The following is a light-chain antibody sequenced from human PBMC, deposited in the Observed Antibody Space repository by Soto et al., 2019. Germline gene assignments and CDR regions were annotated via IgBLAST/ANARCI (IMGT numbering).Light chain of an antibody. J-gene: IGLJ2*01. V-gene: IGLV2-23*01. CDR2: EGN. CDR3: CSYAGGGTGI. Sequence: QSALTQPASVSGSPGQSITISCTGTSTDIGRYKLVSWYQQHPGKAPKLMIYEGNKRPAGVSNRFSGSKSGNTASLTISGLQGDGEADYYFCSYAGGGTGIFGGGTKFTVL. CDR1: STDIGRYKL.